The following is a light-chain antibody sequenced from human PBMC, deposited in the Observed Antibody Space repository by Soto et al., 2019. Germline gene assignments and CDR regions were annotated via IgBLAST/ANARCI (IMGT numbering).Light chain of an antibody. CDR2: GNS. CDR3: QYYDISLSGLYV. V-gene: IGLV1-40*01. Sequence: QSVLTQPPSVSGAPGQRVTISCTWSSSNIGAGYDVHWYQQLPGTAPKLLIYGNSNRPSGVPDRFSGSKAGTSAALAITGLPAEDEADYYGQYYDISLSGLYVFGTGTKLTVL. CDR1: SSNIGAGYD. J-gene: IGLJ1*01.